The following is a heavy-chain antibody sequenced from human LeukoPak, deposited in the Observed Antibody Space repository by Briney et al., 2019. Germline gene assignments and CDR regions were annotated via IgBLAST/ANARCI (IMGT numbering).Heavy chain of an antibody. CDR3: ARDQRGLQPGMDV. D-gene: IGHD5-24*01. J-gene: IGHJ6*02. CDR2: ISSSSSYI. CDR1: GFTFSSYS. V-gene: IGHV3-21*01. Sequence: GGSLRLSCAASGFTFSSYSMNWVRQAPGKGLEWVSSISSSSSYIYYADSVKGRFTISRDNAKNSLYLQMNSLRAEDTAVYYCARDQRGLQPGMDVWGQGTTVTVSS.